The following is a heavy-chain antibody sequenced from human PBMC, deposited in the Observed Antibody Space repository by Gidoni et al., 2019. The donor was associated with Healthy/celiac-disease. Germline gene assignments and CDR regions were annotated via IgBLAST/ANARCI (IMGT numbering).Heavy chain of an antibody. J-gene: IGHJ6*02. D-gene: IGHD6-13*01. CDR1: GGSISRCGYY. CDR3: ARAAAGDSRYQYGMDV. Sequence: QVQLQESGPGLVKPSQTLSLTCTVSGGSISRCGYYWSWIRQHPGKGLEWIGYIYYSGSTYYNPSLKSRVTISVDTSKNQFSLKLSSVTAADTAVYYCARAAAGDSRYQYGMDVWGQGTTVTVSS. CDR2: IYYSGST. V-gene: IGHV4-31*03.